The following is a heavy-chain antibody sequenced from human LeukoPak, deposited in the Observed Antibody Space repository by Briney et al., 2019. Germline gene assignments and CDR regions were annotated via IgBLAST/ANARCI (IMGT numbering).Heavy chain of an antibody. CDR2: IFTSGST. CDR1: GDSMSSGSYY. J-gene: IGHJ4*02. V-gene: IGHV4-61*02. CDR3: YAAIAGGPQGY. Sequence: ASETLSLTCTVSGDSMSSGSYYWSWIRQPAGKGLEWIGRIFTSGSTNYNPSLKSRVTISIDTSKNQLSLNLSSVTAADTAVYYCYAAIAGGPQGYWGQGTLVTVSS. D-gene: IGHD6-13*01.